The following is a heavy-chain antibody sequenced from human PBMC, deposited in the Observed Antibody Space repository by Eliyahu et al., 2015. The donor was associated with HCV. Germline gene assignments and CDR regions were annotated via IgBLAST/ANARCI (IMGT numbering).Heavy chain of an antibody. CDR1: GFTFSSYG. CDR2: ISYDGSNK. J-gene: IGHJ5*02. CDR3: AKEIYGPAAT. Sequence: QVQXVESGGGVVQPGRSLRLSCAASGFTFSSYGMHWVRQGPGKGLEWVALISYDGSNKYYTDSVKGRFTISRDNSKNTLYLQMNSLRAEDTAVYYCAKEIYGPAATWGQGTLVTVSS. D-gene: IGHD2-2*01. V-gene: IGHV3-30*18.